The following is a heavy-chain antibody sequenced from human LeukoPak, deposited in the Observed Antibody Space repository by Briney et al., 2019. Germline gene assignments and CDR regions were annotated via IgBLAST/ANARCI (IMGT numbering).Heavy chain of an antibody. CDR3: ARHGDPAREGPFDP. Sequence: PSETLSLTCTVSGGSISSSSYYWGWIRQPPGKGLEWIGSIYYSGSTYYNPSLKSRVTISVDTSKNQFSLKLSSVTAADTAVYYCARHGDPAREGPFDPWGQGTLVTVSS. D-gene: IGHD4-17*01. V-gene: IGHV4-39*01. CDR1: GGSISSSSYY. CDR2: IYYSGST. J-gene: IGHJ5*02.